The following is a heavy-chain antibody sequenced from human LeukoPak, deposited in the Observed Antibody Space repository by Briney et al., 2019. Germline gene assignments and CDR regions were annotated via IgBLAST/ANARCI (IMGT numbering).Heavy chain of an antibody. D-gene: IGHD6-19*01. CDR2: INPNSGGT. CDR3: AIPYSSACFDY. J-gene: IGHJ4*02. CDR1: GYTFTGYY. Sequence: ASVKVSCKASGYTFTGYYMYWVRQAPGQGLEWMGRINPNSGGTNYAQKFQGRVTMTRDTSISTAYMELSRLRSDDTAVYYCAIPYSSACFDYWGQGTLVTVSS. V-gene: IGHV1-2*06.